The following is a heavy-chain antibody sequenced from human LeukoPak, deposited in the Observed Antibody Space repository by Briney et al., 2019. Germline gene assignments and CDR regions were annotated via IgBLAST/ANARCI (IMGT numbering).Heavy chain of an antibody. CDR3: ARVDDY. V-gene: IGHV4-39*01. J-gene: IGHJ4*02. Sequence: SETLSLTCTVSGGSISSSTFYWGWIRQPPGKGLEWIGSIYHSGSTYDNPSLKSRVTISLDTSKNQFSLKLSSVTAADTAMYYCARVDDYWGQGTLVTVSS. CDR2: IYHSGST. CDR1: GGSISSSTFY.